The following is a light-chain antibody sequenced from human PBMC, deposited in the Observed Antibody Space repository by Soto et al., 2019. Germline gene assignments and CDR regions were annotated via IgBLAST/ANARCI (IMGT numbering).Light chain of an antibody. CDR3: SLYTSENTYV. V-gene: IGLV2-18*01. CDR1: STDFVSYNR. CDR2: EAS. J-gene: IGLJ1*01. Sequence: ALAQPPPVSGSPGQSVTISCTGTSTDFVSYNRVSWYQQPPGTAPKLIIYEASNRPSGVPDRFSGSKSRNTASLTISGLQAADEADYYCSLYTSENTYVFGTGTKVTVL.